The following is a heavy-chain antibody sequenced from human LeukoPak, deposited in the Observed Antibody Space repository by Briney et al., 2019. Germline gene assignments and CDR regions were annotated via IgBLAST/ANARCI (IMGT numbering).Heavy chain of an antibody. CDR2: INSDGSWT. J-gene: IGHJ4*02. CDR1: GNYW. D-gene: IGHD2/OR15-2a*01. V-gene: IGHV3-74*01. Sequence: PGGSLRLSCAASGNYWMHWVRLAPGKGLVWVSHINSDGSWTSYADSVKGRFTISKDNAKNTVYLQMNNLRAEDTAVYYCVSFYEAYWGRGTLVTVSS. CDR3: VSFYEAY.